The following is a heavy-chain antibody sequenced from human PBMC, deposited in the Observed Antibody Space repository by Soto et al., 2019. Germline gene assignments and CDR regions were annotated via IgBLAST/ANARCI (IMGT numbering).Heavy chain of an antibody. CDR2: IWYDGSNK. D-gene: IGHD6-6*01. V-gene: IGHV3-33*01. CDR1: GFTFSSYG. J-gene: IGHJ3*02. Sequence: QVQLVESGGGVVQPGRSLRLSCAASGFTFSSYGMHWVRQAPGKGLEWVAVIWYDGSNKYYADSVKGRFTISRDNSKNTLYLQMNSLRAEDTAVYYCASLYSSSSRSFDAFDIWGQGTMVTVSS. CDR3: ASLYSSSSRSFDAFDI.